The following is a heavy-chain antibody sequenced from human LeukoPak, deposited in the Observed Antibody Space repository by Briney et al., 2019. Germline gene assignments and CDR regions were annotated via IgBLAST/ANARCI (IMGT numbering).Heavy chain of an antibody. CDR3: ARDIEDGVS. J-gene: IGHJ5*02. CDR1: GFTFSRYW. CDR2: IRSDGTIT. Sequence: PGGSLRLSCAASGFTFSRYWMHWVRQAPGKGLVWVARIRSDGTITSSADSVKGRFTISRDNAKNTLYLQMNSLRAEDTAVYYCARDIEDGVSWGQGTLVTVSS. D-gene: IGHD5-24*01. V-gene: IGHV3-74*01.